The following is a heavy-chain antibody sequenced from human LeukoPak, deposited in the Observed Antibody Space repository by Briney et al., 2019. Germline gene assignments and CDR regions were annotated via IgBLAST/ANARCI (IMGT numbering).Heavy chain of an antibody. CDR3: ERHGPPPYYYDSSGPVGALDS. CDR1: GGSISSSSYY. D-gene: IGHD3-22*01. CDR2: IYYSGST. J-gene: IGHJ3*02. V-gene: IGHV4-39*01. Sequence: SETLSLTCTVSGGSISSSSYYWGWIRQPPGKGLEWIGSIYYSGSTYYNPSLKSRVTISVDTSKNQFSLKLSSVTAADAAVYYCERHGPPPYYYDSSGPVGALDSWGQRTMVSVSS.